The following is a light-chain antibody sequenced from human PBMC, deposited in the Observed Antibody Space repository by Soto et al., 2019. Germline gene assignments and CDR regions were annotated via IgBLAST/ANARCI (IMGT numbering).Light chain of an antibody. CDR1: SSDVGGYNY. J-gene: IGLJ2*01. Sequence: QSALTQPASVSGSPGQSITISCTGTSSDVGGYNYVSWYQQHPGKAPKLMIYDVSYRPSGVSNRFSGSKSGNTASLTISGLQAEDEADYYCSSYTSSSLQFGGGTKLTVL. CDR3: SSYTSSSLQ. V-gene: IGLV2-14*01. CDR2: DVS.